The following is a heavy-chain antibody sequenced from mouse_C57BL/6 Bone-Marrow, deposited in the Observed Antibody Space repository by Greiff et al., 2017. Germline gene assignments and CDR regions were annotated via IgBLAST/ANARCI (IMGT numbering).Heavy chain of an antibody. Sequence: QVQLQQSGAELVKPGASVKMSCKASGYTFTTYPIEWMKQNPGQSLEWIGNFHPYNDDTKYNEKFKGKATLTVEKSSNTVYLELSRLTSDDSAVYYCARSSNFFYYFDYWGQGTTLTVSS. V-gene: IGHV1-47*01. CDR1: GYTFTTYP. D-gene: IGHD2-5*01. J-gene: IGHJ2*01. CDR3: ARSSNFFYYFDY. CDR2: FHPYNDDT.